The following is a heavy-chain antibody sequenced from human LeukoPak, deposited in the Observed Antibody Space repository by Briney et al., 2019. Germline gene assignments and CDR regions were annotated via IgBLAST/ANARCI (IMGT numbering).Heavy chain of an antibody. D-gene: IGHD1-26*01. CDR1: GFTFSSYN. Sequence: AGGSLRLSCAASGFTFSSYNMNWVRQAPGKGLEWVSSISSGSNYIYCADSVKGRFTISRDNAKNSLYLQMNSLRAEDTAVYYCATTGSGSYYDYWGQGTLVTVSS. J-gene: IGHJ4*02. V-gene: IGHV3-21*01. CDR3: ATTGSGSYYDY. CDR2: ISSGSNYI.